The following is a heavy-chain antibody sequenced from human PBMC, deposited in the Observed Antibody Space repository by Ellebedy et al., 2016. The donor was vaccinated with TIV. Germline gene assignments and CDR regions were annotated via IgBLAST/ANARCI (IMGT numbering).Heavy chain of an antibody. CDR2: IRQEGDEI. D-gene: IGHD4-17*01. CDR1: GFNFSSYW. CDR3: ARRASYGDYAVQVNPWFDP. Sequence: GESLTISCAASGFNFSSYWMAWVRQAPGKGLEWVAKIRQEGDEIYYVESVKGRFTISRDNAKNSLFLQMNSLRVEDPAVYYCARRASYGDYAVQVNPWFDPWGQGTLVTVSS. V-gene: IGHV3-7*01. J-gene: IGHJ5*02.